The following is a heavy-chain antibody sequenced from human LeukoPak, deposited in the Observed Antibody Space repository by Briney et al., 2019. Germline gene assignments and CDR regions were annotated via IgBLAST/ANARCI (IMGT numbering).Heavy chain of an antibody. Sequence: PGGSLTLSCAASGFTFSSYAMSWVRQAPGKGLEWVSAISGSGGSTYYADSVKGRFTISRDNSKNTLYLQMNSLRAEDTAVYYCAKEGLQLWDVSKDYYMDVWGKGTTVTVSS. J-gene: IGHJ6*03. CDR3: AKEGLQLWDVSKDYYMDV. D-gene: IGHD5-18*01. CDR1: GFTFSSYA. V-gene: IGHV3-23*01. CDR2: ISGSGGST.